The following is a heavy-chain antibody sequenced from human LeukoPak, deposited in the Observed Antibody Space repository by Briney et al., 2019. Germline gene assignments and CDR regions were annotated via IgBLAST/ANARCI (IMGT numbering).Heavy chain of an antibody. CDR1: GGSISSYY. Sequence: SETLSLTCTVSGGSISSYYWSWIRQPPGKGLEWIGYIYYSGSTNYNPSLKSRVTLSVDTSKNQFSLKLSSVTAADTAVYYCARDGADYENWFDPWGQGTLVTVSS. CDR2: IYYSGST. J-gene: IGHJ5*02. D-gene: IGHD4-17*01. CDR3: ARDGADYENWFDP. V-gene: IGHV4-59*01.